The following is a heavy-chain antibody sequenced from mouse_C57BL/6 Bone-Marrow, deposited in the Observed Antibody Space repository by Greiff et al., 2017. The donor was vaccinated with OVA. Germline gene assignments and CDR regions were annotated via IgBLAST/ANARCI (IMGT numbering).Heavy chain of an antibody. Sequence: VQLQQSGAELVKPGASVKISCKASGYAFSSYWMNWVKQRPGKGLEWIGQIYPGDGDTNYNGKFRGKATLTADKSSSTAYMQLSSLTSEDSAVYFCARWGYHWYFDVWGTGTTVTVSS. CDR1: GYAFSSYW. J-gene: IGHJ1*03. V-gene: IGHV1-80*01. CDR3: ARWGYHWYFDV. CDR2: IYPGDGDT.